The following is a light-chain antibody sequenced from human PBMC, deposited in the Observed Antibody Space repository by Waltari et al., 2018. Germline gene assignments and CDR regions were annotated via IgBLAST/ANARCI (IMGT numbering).Light chain of an antibody. CDR2: WTS. J-gene: IGKJ1*01. CDR1: QSVLYSSNNKNY. CDR3: QQYYISPWT. V-gene: IGKV4-1*01. Sequence: DIVMTQSPDSLAVSLGERATINCKSSQSVLYSSNNKNYLAWYQQKPGQPPKLLISWTSTRGSGVPDRFSVSGSGTDFTLTISTLQAEDVAVYYCQQYYISPWTFGQGTKVEIK.